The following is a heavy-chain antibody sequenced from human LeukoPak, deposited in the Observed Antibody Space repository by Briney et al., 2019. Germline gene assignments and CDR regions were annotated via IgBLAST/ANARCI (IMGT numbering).Heavy chain of an antibody. V-gene: IGHV4-38-2*02. CDR1: GYSISSGYY. CDR2: IYYSGSA. Sequence: SETLSLTCTVSGYSISSGYYWGWIRQPPGKGLEWIGSIYYSGSAYYNPSLKSRVTISVDTSKNQFSLKLSSVTAADTAVYYCARVPSSGWYWNYFDYWGQGTLVTVSS. D-gene: IGHD6-19*01. J-gene: IGHJ4*02. CDR3: ARVPSSGWYWNYFDY.